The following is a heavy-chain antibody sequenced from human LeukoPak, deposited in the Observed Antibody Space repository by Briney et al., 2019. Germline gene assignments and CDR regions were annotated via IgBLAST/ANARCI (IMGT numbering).Heavy chain of an antibody. CDR3: ARTLGYCSGGSCYSRRLWFDP. V-gene: IGHV4-31*03. J-gene: IGHJ5*02. Sequence: SETLSLTCTVSGGSISSGGYYWSWIRQHPGKGLEWIGYIYYSGSTYYNPSPKSRVTISVDTSKNQFSLKLSSVTAADTAVYYCARTLGYCSGGSCYSRRLWFDPWGQGTLVTVSS. D-gene: IGHD2-15*01. CDR1: GGSISSGGYY. CDR2: IYYSGST.